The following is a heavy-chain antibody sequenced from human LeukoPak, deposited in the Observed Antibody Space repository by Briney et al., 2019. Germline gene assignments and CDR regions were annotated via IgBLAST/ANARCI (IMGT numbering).Heavy chain of an antibody. CDR3: AKDRGSTSRGTWFDP. V-gene: IGHV3-64*04. CDR2: VSSNGGST. J-gene: IGHJ5*02. CDR1: GFTFSHYA. D-gene: IGHD2-2*01. Sequence: PGGSLRLSCSASGFTFSHYAMHWVRQAPGKGLEYLSTVSSNGGSTYYTDSVKGRFTISRDNSKNTLYLQMNSLRAEDTALYYCAKDRGSTSRGTWFDPWGQGTRVTVSS.